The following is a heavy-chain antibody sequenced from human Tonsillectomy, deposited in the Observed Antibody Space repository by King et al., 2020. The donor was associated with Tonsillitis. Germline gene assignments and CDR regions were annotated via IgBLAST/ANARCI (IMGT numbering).Heavy chain of an antibody. CDR3: ARVDLMTTVTTGGWFDP. CDR1: GGSISSGDYY. D-gene: IGHD4-17*01. Sequence: VQLQESGPGLVKPSQTLSLTCTVSGGSISSGDYYWSWIRQPPGKGLEWIGYIYYSGSNYYNPSLKSRVTISVDTSKNQFSLKLSSVTAADTAVYYCARVDLMTTVTTGGWFDPWGQGTLVTVSS. CDR2: IYYSGSN. V-gene: IGHV4-30-4*01. J-gene: IGHJ5*02.